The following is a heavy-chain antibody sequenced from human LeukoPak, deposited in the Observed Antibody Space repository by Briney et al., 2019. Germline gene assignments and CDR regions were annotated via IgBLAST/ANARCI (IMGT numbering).Heavy chain of an antibody. J-gene: IGHJ6*02. CDR1: GFTFSSYG. Sequence: PGGSLRLSCAASGFTFSSYGMHWVRQAPGKGLEWVAVISYDGSNKYYADSVKGRFTISRDNSKNTLYLQMNSLRAEDTVVYYCAKDRVVAANYYYGMDVWGQGTTVTVSS. D-gene: IGHD2-15*01. CDR3: AKDRVVAANYYYGMDV. V-gene: IGHV3-30*18. CDR2: ISYDGSNK.